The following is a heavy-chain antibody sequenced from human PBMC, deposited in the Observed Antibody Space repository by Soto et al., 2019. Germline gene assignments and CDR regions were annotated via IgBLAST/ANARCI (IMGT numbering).Heavy chain of an antibody. CDR3: ARPNVDTAMPRAVGWFDP. CDR2: IYYTGST. D-gene: IGHD5-18*01. J-gene: IGHJ5*02. V-gene: IGHV4-39*01. CDR1: GRSISTGLYY. Sequence: QLQLQESGPGLVKPSETLSLACSVSGRSISTGLYYWGWIRQPPGKGLEWIGSIYYTGSTYYNPSLKSRVTISVDTSKNQFSLRLSSVTAADTAVYYCARPNVDTAMPRAVGWFDPWGQGILVTVSS.